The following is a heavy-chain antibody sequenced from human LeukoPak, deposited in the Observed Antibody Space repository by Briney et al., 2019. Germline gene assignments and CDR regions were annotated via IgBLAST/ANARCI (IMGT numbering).Heavy chain of an antibody. D-gene: IGHD3-3*01. V-gene: IGHV4-39*01. Sequence: PSETLSLTCTVSGGSINSSGYYWGWIRQPPGKGLEWIGSIYYSGSTYSNPSLKSRVTISVDTSKNQFSLKLSSVTAADTAVYYCARHMLSDDFWSGFDYWGQGTLVTVSS. CDR1: GGSINSSGYY. J-gene: IGHJ4*02. CDR3: ARHMLSDDFWSGFDY. CDR2: IYYSGST.